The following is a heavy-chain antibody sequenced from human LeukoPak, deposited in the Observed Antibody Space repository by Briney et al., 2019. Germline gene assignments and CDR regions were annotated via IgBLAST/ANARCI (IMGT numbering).Heavy chain of an antibody. CDR2: IIPIFGTA. CDR1: GGTFSSCV. Sequence: ASVKVSCKASGGTFSSCVIIWVRPAPGQGLERMGGIIPIFGTANYAQKFQGRVTITADESTSTAYMELSSLRSEDTAVYYCARGRATAHFDYWGQGTLVTVSS. V-gene: IGHV1-69*13. J-gene: IGHJ4*02. CDR3: ARGRATAHFDY. D-gene: IGHD5-24*01.